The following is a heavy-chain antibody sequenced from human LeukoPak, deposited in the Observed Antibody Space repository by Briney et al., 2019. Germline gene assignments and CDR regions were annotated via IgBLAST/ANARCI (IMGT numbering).Heavy chain of an antibody. V-gene: IGHV3-23*01. Sequence: PGGSLRLSCAASGFTFSSYAMSWVRQAPGKGLERVSAISGSGGSTYYADSVKGRFTISRDNSKNTLYLQMNSLRAEDTAVYYCAKVIPGYYDSSGYYYDYWGQGTLVTVSS. CDR2: ISGSGGST. CDR3: AKVIPGYYDSSGYYYDY. D-gene: IGHD3-22*01. J-gene: IGHJ4*02. CDR1: GFTFSSYA.